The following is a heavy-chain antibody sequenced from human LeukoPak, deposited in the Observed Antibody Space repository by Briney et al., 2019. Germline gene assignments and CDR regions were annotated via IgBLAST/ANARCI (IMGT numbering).Heavy chain of an antibody. CDR3: ARSWSIVGATPPTDV. CDR1: GFTFSNYW. D-gene: IGHD1-26*01. Sequence: PGGSLRLSCAASGFTFSNYWMTWIRQTPEKGLEWVASIKNDETEVHYVDSVKGRFTISRDNAKNSLYLQMNSLRAEDTAVYYCARSWSIVGATPPTDVWGQGITVSVSS. CDR2: IKNDETEV. V-gene: IGHV3-7*01. J-gene: IGHJ6*02.